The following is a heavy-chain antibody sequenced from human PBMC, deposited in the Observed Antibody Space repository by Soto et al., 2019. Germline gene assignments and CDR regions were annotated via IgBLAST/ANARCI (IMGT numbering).Heavy chain of an antibody. CDR1: GFTFSNAW. CDR2: IKSKTDGGTT. Sequence: EVQLVESGGGLVKPGGSLRLSCAASGFTFSNAWMSWVRQAPGKGLEWVGRIKSKTDGGTTDYAAPVKGRFTISRDDSKNTLYLQMNSLKTEDTAVYYCTPDILTGYYKFQVFDYWGQGTLVTVSS. D-gene: IGHD3-9*01. J-gene: IGHJ4*02. V-gene: IGHV3-15*01. CDR3: TPDILTGYYKFQVFDY.